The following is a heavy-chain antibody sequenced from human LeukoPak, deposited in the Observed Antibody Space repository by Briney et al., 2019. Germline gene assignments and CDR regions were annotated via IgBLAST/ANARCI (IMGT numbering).Heavy chain of an antibody. CDR1: GYTFTSYD. CDR2: MNPNSGNT. D-gene: IGHD2-2*01. V-gene: IGHV1-8*01. Sequence: ASVKVSCKASGYTFTSYDINWVRQATGQGLEWMGWMNPNSGNTGYAQKFQGRVTMTRDTSISTAYMELSRLRSDDTAVYYCARVPGYCSSTSCYAFDYWGQGTLVTVSS. CDR3: ARVPGYCSSTSCYAFDY. J-gene: IGHJ4*02.